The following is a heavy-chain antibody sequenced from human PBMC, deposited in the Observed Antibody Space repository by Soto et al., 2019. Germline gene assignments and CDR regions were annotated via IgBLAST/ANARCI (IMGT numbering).Heavy chain of an antibody. CDR2: IYYSGST. V-gene: IGHV4-59*01. CDR1: GGSISTYY. CDR3: ARVLRNYDSSAYYFDY. J-gene: IGHJ4*02. D-gene: IGHD3-22*01. Sequence: SETLSLTCTVSGGSISTYYWSWIRQPPGKRLEWIAYIYYSGSTNYNPSLKSRVTISVDTSKNQFYLKLSSVTAADTAMYYCARVLRNYDSSAYYFDYWGQGTLVTVS.